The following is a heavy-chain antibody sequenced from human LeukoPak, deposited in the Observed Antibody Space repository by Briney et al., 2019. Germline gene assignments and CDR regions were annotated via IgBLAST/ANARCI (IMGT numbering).Heavy chain of an antibody. Sequence: ASVKVSCKASGGTFSSYAISWVRQAPGQGLEWMGGIIPIFGTANYAQKFQGRVTITADESTSTAYMELSSLRSEDTAVYYCAKHYDILTSLRSGYYFDYWGQGTLVTVSS. D-gene: IGHD3-9*01. V-gene: IGHV1-69*13. CDR2: IIPIFGTA. CDR3: AKHYDILTSLRSGYYFDY. CDR1: GGTFSSYA. J-gene: IGHJ4*02.